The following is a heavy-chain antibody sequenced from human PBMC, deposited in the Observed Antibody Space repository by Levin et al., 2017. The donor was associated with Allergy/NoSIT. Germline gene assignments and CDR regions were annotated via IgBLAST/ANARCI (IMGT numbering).Heavy chain of an antibody. V-gene: IGHV1-2*02. CDR1: GYTFTGYY. Sequence: GESLKISCKASGYTFTGYYMHWVRQAPGQGLEWMGWINPNSGGTNYAQKFQGRVTMTRDTSISTAYMELSRLRSDDTAVYYCARIAAAGTYDAFDIWGQGTMVTVSS. CDR3: ARIAAAGTYDAFDI. J-gene: IGHJ3*02. D-gene: IGHD6-13*01. CDR2: INPNSGGT.